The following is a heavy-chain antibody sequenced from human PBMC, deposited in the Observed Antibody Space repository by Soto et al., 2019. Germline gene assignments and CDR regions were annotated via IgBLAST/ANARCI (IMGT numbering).Heavy chain of an antibody. J-gene: IGHJ4*02. CDR1: GGSFSGYY. V-gene: IGHV4-34*01. CDR2: INHSGST. CDR3: ARGSWYYDILTGYYTNFDY. D-gene: IGHD3-9*01. Sequence: SETLSLTCAVYGGSFSGYYWSWIRQPPGKGLEWIGEINHSGSTNYNPSLKSRVTISVDTSKNQFSLRLSSVTAADTAVYYCARGSWYYDILTGYYTNFDYWGQGTLVTVSS.